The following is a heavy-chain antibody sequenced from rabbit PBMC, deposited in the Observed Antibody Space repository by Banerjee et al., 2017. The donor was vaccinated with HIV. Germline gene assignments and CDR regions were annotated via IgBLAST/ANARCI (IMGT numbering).Heavy chain of an antibody. J-gene: IGHJ6*01. CDR2: IHAGSGGG. Sequence: QEQLVESGGGLVKPEGSLTLPCTASGFSFSGRYWTCWVRQAPGKGLELIACIHAGSGGGYYASWAKGRFTISKTSSTTVTLQMTSLTAADTATYLCARDLGGSIHLWGPGTLVTVS. V-gene: IGHV1S45*01. D-gene: IGHD4-2*01. CDR1: GFSFSGRYW. CDR3: ARDLGGSIHL.